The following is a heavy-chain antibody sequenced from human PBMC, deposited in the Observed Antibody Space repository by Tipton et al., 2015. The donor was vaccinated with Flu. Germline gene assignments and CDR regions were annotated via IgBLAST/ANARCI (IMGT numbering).Heavy chain of an antibody. J-gene: IGHJ2*01. Sequence: SLRLSCAASGFTFSSYAMSWVRQAPGKGLEWVSAISGSGGSTYYADSVKGRFTISRDNSKNTLYLQMNSLRAEDTAVYYCAKDRVGMDTATPWYFDLWGRGTLVTVSS. CDR2: ISGSGGST. V-gene: IGHV3-23*01. CDR3: AKDRVGMDTATPWYFDL. CDR1: GFTFSSYA. D-gene: IGHD5-18*01.